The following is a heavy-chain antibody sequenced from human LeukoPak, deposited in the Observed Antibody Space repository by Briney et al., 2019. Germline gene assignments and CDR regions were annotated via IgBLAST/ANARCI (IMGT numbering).Heavy chain of an antibody. Sequence: SETLSLTCTVSGGSISSSSYYWGWIRQPPGKGLEWIGSIYYSGSTYYNPSLKSRVTISVDTSKNQFPLKLSSVTAADTAVYYCARDLPYSSSSGDYFDYWGQGTLVTVSS. CDR2: IYYSGST. V-gene: IGHV4-39*06. CDR1: GGSISSSSYY. D-gene: IGHD6-6*01. CDR3: ARDLPYSSSSGDYFDY. J-gene: IGHJ4*02.